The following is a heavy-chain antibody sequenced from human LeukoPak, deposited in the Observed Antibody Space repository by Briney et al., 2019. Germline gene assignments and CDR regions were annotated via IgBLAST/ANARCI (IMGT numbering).Heavy chain of an antibody. CDR1: GFTFSSYA. CDR3: ARVGEGAAKD. J-gene: IGHJ4*02. Sequence: GGSLRLSCAASGFTFSSYAIHWVRQAPGKGLEWVAVISYDGSNKYYADSVKGRFTISRDNSKNTLYLQMNSLRAEDTAVYYCARVGEGAAKDWGQGTLVTVSS. V-gene: IGHV3-30*14. D-gene: IGHD1-26*01. CDR2: ISYDGSNK.